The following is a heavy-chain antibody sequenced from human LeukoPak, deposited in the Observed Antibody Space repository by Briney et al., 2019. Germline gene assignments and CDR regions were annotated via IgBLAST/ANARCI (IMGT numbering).Heavy chain of an antibody. CDR2: IYHSGST. J-gene: IGHJ4*02. Sequence: PSETLSLTCAVSGGSISSSNWWSWVRQPPGKGLEWIGEIYHSGSTNYNPSLKSRVTILVDKSKNQFSLKLSSVTAADTAVYYCASTRPITGQDYWGQGTLVTVSS. CDR1: GGSISSSNW. CDR3: ASTRPITGQDY. D-gene: IGHD3-16*01. V-gene: IGHV4-4*02.